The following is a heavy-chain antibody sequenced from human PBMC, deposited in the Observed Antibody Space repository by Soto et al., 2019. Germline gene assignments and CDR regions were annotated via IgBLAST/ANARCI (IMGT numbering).Heavy chain of an antibody. CDR3: ASEAGACNHAY. CDR2: ISSSSSYT. V-gene: IGHV3-11*06. Sequence: GGSLRLSCAASGSTFSDYYMSWIRQAPGKGLEWVSYISSSSSYTNYADSVKGRFTISRDNAKNSLYLQMNSLGAEDTAVYYCASEAGACNHAYWGQGTLVTVSS. J-gene: IGHJ4*02. CDR1: GSTFSDYY. D-gene: IGHD3-10*01.